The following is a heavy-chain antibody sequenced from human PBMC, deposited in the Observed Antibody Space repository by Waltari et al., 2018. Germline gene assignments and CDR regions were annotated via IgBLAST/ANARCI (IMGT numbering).Heavy chain of an antibody. CDR1: GGSIGSRSYY. V-gene: IGHV4-39*01. Sequence: QLQLRESGPGLVKPSETLSLTCTVSGGSIGSRSYYWGWIRQPPGKGLEWIGTIHSSGSTYSNPSLKSRVTISVDTSKNQFSLKLTSVTAADTAVYYCARRVTGKNPSFDYWGQGTLVTVSS. D-gene: IGHD1-1*01. CDR3: ARRVTGKNPSFDY. CDR2: IHSSGST. J-gene: IGHJ4*02.